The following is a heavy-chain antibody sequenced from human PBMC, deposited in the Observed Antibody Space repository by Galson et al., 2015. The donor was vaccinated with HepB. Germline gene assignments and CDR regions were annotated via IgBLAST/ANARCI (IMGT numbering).Heavy chain of an antibody. CDR1: GFTFSSYS. CDR2: ISSSSSTI. J-gene: IGHJ6*02. CDR3: ARENPDYDFWSGYPPYYYYGMDV. D-gene: IGHD3-3*01. V-gene: IGHV3-48*01. Sequence: SLRLSCAASGFTFSSYSMNWVRQAPGKGLEWVSYISSSSSTIYYADSVKGRFTISRDNAKNSLYLQMNSLRAEDTAVYYCARENPDYDFWSGYPPYYYYGMDVWGQGTTVTVSS.